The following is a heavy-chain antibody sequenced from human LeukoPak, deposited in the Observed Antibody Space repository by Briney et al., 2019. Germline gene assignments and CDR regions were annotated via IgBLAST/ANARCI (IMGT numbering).Heavy chain of an antibody. Sequence: PGGSLRLSCAASGFTFSGYWMSWVRQAPGKGLEWVANIKQDGSEKYYVDSVKGRFTISRDNAKNSLYLQMNSLRAEDTAVYYCARDSGYYYDSSGYYISGYFDYWGQGTLVTVSS. V-gene: IGHV3-7*01. J-gene: IGHJ4*02. CDR3: ARDSGYYYDSSGYYISGYFDY. CDR1: GFTFSGYW. CDR2: IKQDGSEK. D-gene: IGHD3-22*01.